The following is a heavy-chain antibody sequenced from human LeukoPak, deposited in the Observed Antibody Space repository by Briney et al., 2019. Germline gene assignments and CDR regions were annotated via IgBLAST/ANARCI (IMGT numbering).Heavy chain of an antibody. CDR3: GKTTVGYSSGQKPAWPVDF. D-gene: IGHD5-18*01. J-gene: IGHJ4*02. CDR2: IFGSGGSP. CDR1: GFTFGSHA. V-gene: IGHV3-23*01. Sequence: GGSLRLSCEASGFTFGSHAMYWVRQAPGKGLEWVAGIFGSGGSPHYADSVKGRFTISRDNPRNTLYLQINSLRDDDTAVYYCGKTTVGYSSGQKPAWPVDFWGQGTLVTVSS.